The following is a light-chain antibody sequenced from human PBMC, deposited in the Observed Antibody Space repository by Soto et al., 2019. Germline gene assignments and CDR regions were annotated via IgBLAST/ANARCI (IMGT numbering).Light chain of an antibody. CDR1: QCIGSY. CDR2: AAS. V-gene: IGKV1-9*01. CDR3: QQYNNWPPWT. J-gene: IGKJ1*01. Sequence: IQLTQSPSSLSASVGDRVTITCRASQCIGSYLAWYQQKPGEAPKLLIFAASTLQSGVPSRFSGSGSGTDFTLTISSLQSEDFAIYYCQQYNNWPPWTFGRGTRWIS.